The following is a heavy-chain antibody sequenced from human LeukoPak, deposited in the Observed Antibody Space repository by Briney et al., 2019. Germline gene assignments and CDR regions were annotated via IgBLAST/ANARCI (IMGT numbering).Heavy chain of an antibody. D-gene: IGHD6-13*01. CDR3: ARESAAGLNIDY. CDR2: INTDGSST. J-gene: IGHJ4*02. CDR1: GFTFSSYW. V-gene: IGHV3-74*01. Sequence: GGSLRLSCAASGFTFSSYWMHWVRQAPGKGLVWVSRINTDGSSTSYADSVKGRFTISRDNAKNTLYLQMISLRAEDTAVYYCARESAAGLNIDYWGQGTLVTVSS.